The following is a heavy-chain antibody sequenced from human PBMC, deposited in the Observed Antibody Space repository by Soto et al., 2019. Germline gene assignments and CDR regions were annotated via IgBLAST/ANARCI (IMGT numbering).Heavy chain of an antibody. Sequence: SETLSLTCTVSGGSISSGDYYWSWIRQPPGKGLEWIGYIDYSGSTYYNPSLKSRVTISVDTSKNQFSLKLSSVTAADTAVYYCARGRITSWFDPWGQGTLVTVSS. J-gene: IGHJ5*02. CDR1: GGSISSGDYY. CDR2: IDYSGST. CDR3: ARGRITSWFDP. V-gene: IGHV4-30-4*01. D-gene: IGHD3-10*01.